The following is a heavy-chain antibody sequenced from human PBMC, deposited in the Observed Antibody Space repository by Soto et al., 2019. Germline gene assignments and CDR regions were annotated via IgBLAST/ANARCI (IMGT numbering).Heavy chain of an antibody. J-gene: IGHJ4*02. V-gene: IGHV4-59*01. CDR3: GRSWGYYFDY. Sequence: SETLSLTCTVSGGSISSYYLSWIRQPPGKGLEWIGYIYYSGSTNYNPSLKSRVTISVDTSKNQFSLKLSSVTAADTAVYYCGRSWGYYFDYWGQGTLVTVSS. CDR1: GGSISSYY. D-gene: IGHD3-16*01. CDR2: IYYSGST.